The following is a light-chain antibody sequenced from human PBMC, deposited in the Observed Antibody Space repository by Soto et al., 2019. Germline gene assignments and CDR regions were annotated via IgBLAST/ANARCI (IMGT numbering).Light chain of an antibody. CDR1: RGHSSNA. CDR3: QTWGTGIRV. CDR2: VNSDGSH. Sequence: QLVLTQSPSASASLGASVKLTCTLSRGHSSNAIAWHQQRPEKGPRYLMKVNSDGSHIKGDGIPDRFSGSSSGAERYLTISSLQSEDEADYYCQTWGTGIRVFGGGTKLTVL. J-gene: IGLJ3*02. V-gene: IGLV4-69*01.